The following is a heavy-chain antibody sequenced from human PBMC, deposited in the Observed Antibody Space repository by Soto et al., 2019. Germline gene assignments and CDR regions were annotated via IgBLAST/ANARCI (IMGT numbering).Heavy chain of an antibody. V-gene: IGHV1-24*01. Sequence: GASVKVSCKVSGYTLTELSMHWVRQAPGKGLEWRGGFDPEDGETIYAQKFQGRVTMTEDTSTDTAYMELSSLRSEDTAVYYCATDNYDRSGYYFDYWGQGTLVTAPQ. CDR1: GYTLTELS. D-gene: IGHD3-22*01. CDR3: ATDNYDRSGYYFDY. J-gene: IGHJ4*02. CDR2: FDPEDGET.